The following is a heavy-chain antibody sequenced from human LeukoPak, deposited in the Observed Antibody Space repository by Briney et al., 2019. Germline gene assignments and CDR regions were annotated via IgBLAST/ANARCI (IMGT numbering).Heavy chain of an antibody. J-gene: IGHJ6*04. Sequence: SETLSLTCTVSGGSISSYYWSWIRQPPRKGLEWIGYIYYSGSTNYNPSLKSRVTISEDTSKNQFSLKLSSVTAADTAVYYCARARFYCSSTSCYKEMDVWGKGTTVTASS. CDR3: ARARFYCSSTSCYKEMDV. D-gene: IGHD2-2*02. CDR2: IYYSGST. V-gene: IGHV4-59*01. CDR1: GGSISSYY.